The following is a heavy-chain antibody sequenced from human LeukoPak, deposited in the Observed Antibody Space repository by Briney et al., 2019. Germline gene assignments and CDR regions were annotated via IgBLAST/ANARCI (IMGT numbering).Heavy chain of an antibody. CDR1: GYAFTGYY. V-gene: IGHV1-2*02. CDR2: INPNSGGT. CDR3: ARGNTIFGVVIVSLGY. J-gene: IGHJ4*02. D-gene: IGHD3-3*01. Sequence: ASVKVSCKASGYAFTGYYMHWVRQAPGQGLEWMGWINPNSGGTNYAQKFQGRVTMTRDTSISTAYMELSRLRSDDTAVYYCARGNTIFGVVIVSLGYWGQGTLVTVSS.